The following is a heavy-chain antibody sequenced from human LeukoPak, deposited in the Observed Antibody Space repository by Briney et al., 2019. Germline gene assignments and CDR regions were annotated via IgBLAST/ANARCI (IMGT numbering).Heavy chain of an antibody. Sequence: SETLSLTCSVSGGSISSDYWTWIGQPPGKGLEWIGYRYYSGSTTYNPSLKSRVTISVDTSKSQFSLKLISVTAADTAIYYCARVRGDFETDWGQGTLVTVSS. V-gene: IGHV4-59*01. CDR2: RYYSGST. CDR1: GGSISSDY. J-gene: IGHJ1*01. D-gene: IGHD3-16*01. CDR3: ARVRGDFETD.